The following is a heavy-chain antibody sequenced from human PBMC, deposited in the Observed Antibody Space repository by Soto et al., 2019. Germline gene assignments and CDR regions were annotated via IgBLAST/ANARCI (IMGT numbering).Heavy chain of an antibody. CDR2: IKQDGSEK. D-gene: IGHD2-15*01. CDR3: ARENQIVVVVAATFDYYYGMDV. V-gene: IGHV3-7*05. CDR1: GFTFSSYW. Sequence: GGSLRLSCAASGFTFSSYWMSWVRQAPGKGLEWVANIKQDGSEKYYVDSVKGRFTISRDNAKNSLYLQMNSLRAEDTAVYYCARENQIVVVVAATFDYYYGMDVWGQGTTVTVSS. J-gene: IGHJ6*02.